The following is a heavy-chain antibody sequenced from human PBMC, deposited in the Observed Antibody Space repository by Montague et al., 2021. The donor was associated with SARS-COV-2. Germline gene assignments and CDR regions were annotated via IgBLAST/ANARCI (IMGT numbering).Heavy chain of an antibody. D-gene: IGHD1-26*01. CDR2: TYYTSRWHN. J-gene: IGHJ4*01. V-gene: IGHV6-1*01. Sequence: CAISGDSVSRNGVAWTWIRQSPSRGLEYLGRTYYTSRWHNDQAPSVKGRLTVNPDTSKNQFSLHLNSVTPEDTAVYYCARDGDGWEVPFDFWSRGTLVTVSS. CDR1: GDSVSRNGVA. CDR3: ARDGDGWEVPFDF.